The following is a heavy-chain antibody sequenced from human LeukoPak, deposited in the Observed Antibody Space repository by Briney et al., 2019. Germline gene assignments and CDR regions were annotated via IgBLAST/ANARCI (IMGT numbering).Heavy chain of an antibody. J-gene: IGHJ4*02. Sequence: SVKISCKASGYTFTGYFMHWVRQAPGQGLEWMGGIIPIFGTTDYAQKFQGRVTITADESTSTAYMELSSLRSEDTAVYYCAREEGMAFDYWGQGTLVTVSS. V-gene: IGHV1-69*13. D-gene: IGHD5-24*01. CDR2: IIPIFGTT. CDR1: GYTFTGYF. CDR3: AREEGMAFDY.